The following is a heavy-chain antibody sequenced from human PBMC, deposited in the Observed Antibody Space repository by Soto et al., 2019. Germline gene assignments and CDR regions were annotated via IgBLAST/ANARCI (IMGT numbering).Heavy chain of an antibody. CDR3: AKADRMDYGGQFRLPLTPPFDY. V-gene: IGHV3-23*01. Sequence: GGSLRLSCAASGFTFSSYAMSWVRQAPGKGLEWVSAISGSGGSTYYADSVKGRFTISRDNSKNTLYLQMNSLRAEDTAVYYCAKADRMDYGGQFRLPLTPPFDYWGQGTLVTVSS. CDR1: GFTFSSYA. D-gene: IGHD4-17*01. CDR2: ISGSGGST. J-gene: IGHJ4*02.